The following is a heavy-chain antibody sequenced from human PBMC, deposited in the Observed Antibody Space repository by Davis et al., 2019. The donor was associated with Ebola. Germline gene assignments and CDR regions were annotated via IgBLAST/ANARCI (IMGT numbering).Heavy chain of an antibody. CDR2: ISGSGGSV. CDR3: AKARFSYGYYFDY. V-gene: IGHV3-23*01. Sequence: GESLKISCTASGFTFGDYAMSWVRQTPGKGLEWLSFISGSGGSVFYADSVKGRFAISRDNSKNALFLQMNNLRAEDTALYFCAKARFSYGYYFDYWGQGTLVTVSS. J-gene: IGHJ4*02. D-gene: IGHD5-18*01. CDR1: GFTFGDYA.